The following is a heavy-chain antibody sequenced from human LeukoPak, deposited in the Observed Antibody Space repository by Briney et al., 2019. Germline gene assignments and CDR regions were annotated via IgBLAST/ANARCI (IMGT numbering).Heavy chain of an antibody. D-gene: IGHD6-19*01. CDR1: GYTFSNYG. J-gene: IGHJ4*02. V-gene: IGHV1-18*04. CDR2: TSYNGNT. Sequence: ASVKVSCKASGYTFSNYGISWVRQAPGLGLEWMGWTSYNGNTNYAQKFQDRVTMTTDTSTTTAYMELRSLESDDTTVYYCARHSGSGWQALGYWGQGTLVTVSS. CDR3: ARHSGSGWQALGY.